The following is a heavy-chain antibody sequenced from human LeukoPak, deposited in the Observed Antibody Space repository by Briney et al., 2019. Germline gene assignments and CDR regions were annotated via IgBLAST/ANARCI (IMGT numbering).Heavy chain of an antibody. V-gene: IGHV4-31*03. CDR2: IYYSGST. J-gene: IGHJ4*02. D-gene: IGHD5-18*01. CDR3: ARGSGYSYGPDY. Sequence: SETLSLTCTVSGGSISSGGYYLSWIRQHPGKGLEWIGYIYYSGSTYYNPSLKSRVTISVDTSKNRFSLKLSSVTAADTAVYYCARGSGYSYGPDYWGQGTLVTVSS. CDR1: GGSISSGGYY.